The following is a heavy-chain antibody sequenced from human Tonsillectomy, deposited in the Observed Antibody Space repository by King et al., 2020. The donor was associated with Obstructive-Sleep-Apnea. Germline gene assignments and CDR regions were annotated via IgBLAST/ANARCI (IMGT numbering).Heavy chain of an antibody. J-gene: IGHJ4*02. CDR3: ATVDAGAEFDY. D-gene: IGHD1-26*01. CDR1: GYTLSELS. V-gene: IGHV1-24*01. CDR2: LDPEDGET. Sequence: QLVQSGAEVKKPGASVKVSCKVSGYTLSELSMHWVRQAPGNWLVWMGVLDPEDGETIYAHKFQGRVTMTEDTSTDTAYMELSSLRSEDTAVYYCATVDAGAEFDYWGQGTLVTVSS.